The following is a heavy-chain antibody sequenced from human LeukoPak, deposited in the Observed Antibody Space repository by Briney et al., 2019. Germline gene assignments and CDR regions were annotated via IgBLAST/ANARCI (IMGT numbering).Heavy chain of an antibody. V-gene: IGHV3-11*04. CDR3: ARSPSGTMIRFDP. CDR2: ISSSGSTI. J-gene: IGHJ5*02. CDR1: GFTFSDYY. D-gene: IGHD3-22*01. Sequence: GGSLRLSCAASGFTFSDYYMSWIRQAPGKGLEWFSYISSSGSTIYYADSVKGRFTISRDNAKNSLYLQMNSLRAEDTAVYYCARSPSGTMIRFDPWGQGTLVTVSS.